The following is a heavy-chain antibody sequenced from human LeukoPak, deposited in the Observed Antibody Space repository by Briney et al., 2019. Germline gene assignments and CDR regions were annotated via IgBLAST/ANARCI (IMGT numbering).Heavy chain of an antibody. CDR2: INPNSGGT. Sequence: ASVKVSCKASGYTFTGYYMHWVRQAPGQGLEWMGWINPNSGGTNYAQKFQGRVTMTRDTSISTAYMELSRLRSDDTAVYYCARDFDIVVVPAAPDYWGQGTMVTVSS. CDR3: ARDFDIVVVPAAPDY. J-gene: IGHJ4*02. V-gene: IGHV1-2*02. D-gene: IGHD2-2*01. CDR1: GYTFTGYY.